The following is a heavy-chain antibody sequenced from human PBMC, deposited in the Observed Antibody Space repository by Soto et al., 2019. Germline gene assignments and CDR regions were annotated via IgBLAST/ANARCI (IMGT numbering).Heavy chain of an antibody. V-gene: IGHV3-48*01. CDR1: GFTFSSYA. J-gene: IGHJ6*02. Sequence: PGGSLRLSCAASGFTFSSYAMSWVRQAPGKGLEWVSYISSSSSTIYYADSVKGRFTISRDNAKNSLYLQMNSLRAEDTAVYYCARDYVGAYCSGTSCYSDYYYGMDVWGQGTTVT. CDR2: ISSSSSTI. CDR3: ARDYVGAYCSGTSCYSDYYYGMDV. D-gene: IGHD2-2*01.